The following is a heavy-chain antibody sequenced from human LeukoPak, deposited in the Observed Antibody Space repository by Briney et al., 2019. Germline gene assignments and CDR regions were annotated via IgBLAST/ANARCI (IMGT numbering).Heavy chain of an antibody. Sequence: HEASVKVSCKGSGYTLSNHAFSWVRQAPGQGLEWMGWISADNGNTNHAQKFQGRVSLTTDTSTSTAYMELRSLRSDDTAVYYCASPLEYCGGDCHAFDIWGQGTMVTVSS. J-gene: IGHJ3*02. D-gene: IGHD2-21*02. V-gene: IGHV1-18*04. CDR2: ISADNGNT. CDR1: GYTLSNHA. CDR3: ASPLEYCGGDCHAFDI.